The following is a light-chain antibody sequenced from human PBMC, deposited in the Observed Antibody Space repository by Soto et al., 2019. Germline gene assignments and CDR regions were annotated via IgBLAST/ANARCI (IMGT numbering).Light chain of an antibody. J-gene: IGKJ2*01. Sequence: EIVLTQSPATLSLSPGERATLSCRTSQSVITYLAWYQQKPDQPPRLLIYDASNRATGIPARVSGSGSGTHITLTISSQEPEDVATYYCQQRMTWYTFGQGAKLQIK. CDR3: QQRMTWYT. V-gene: IGKV3-11*01. CDR1: QSVITY. CDR2: DAS.